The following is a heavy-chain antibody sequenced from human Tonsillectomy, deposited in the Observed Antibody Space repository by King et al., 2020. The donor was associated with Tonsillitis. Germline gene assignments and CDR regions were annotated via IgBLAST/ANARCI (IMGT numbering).Heavy chain of an antibody. CDR1: GFTSSSYA. D-gene: IGHD1-26*01. CDR3: ANDRRYSGASGVLEN. J-gene: IGHJ4*02. CDR2: ISGSGGST. V-gene: IGHV3-23*04. Sequence: VQLVESGGGLVQPGGSLRLSCATSGFTSSSYAMSWVRQAPGKGLEWVSVISGSGGSTYYGDSVKGRFTISRDNSKSTLDLQMNSLRAEDTAVYYCANDRRYSGASGVLENWGQGTLVTVSS.